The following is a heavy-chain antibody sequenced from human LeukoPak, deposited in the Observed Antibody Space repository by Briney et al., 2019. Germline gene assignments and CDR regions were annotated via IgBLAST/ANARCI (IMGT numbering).Heavy chain of an antibody. D-gene: IGHD2-2*01. Sequence: GESLKNSCKGSGYSFTSHWIGWVRQMPGKGLEWMGIIYPGDSDTRYSPSFEGQVTISADKSMSTAYLQWSSLKASDTAMYYCARRYCSSTSCQFFDYWGQGNLVTVSS. CDR3: ARRYCSSTSCQFFDY. V-gene: IGHV5-51*01. J-gene: IGHJ4*02. CDR1: GYSFTSHW. CDR2: IYPGDSDT.